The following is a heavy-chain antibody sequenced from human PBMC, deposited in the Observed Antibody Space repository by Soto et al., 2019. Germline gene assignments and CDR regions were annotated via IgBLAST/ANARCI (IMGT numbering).Heavy chain of an antibody. Sequence: SETLSLTCTVSGGSISSYYWSWIRQPPGKGLEWIGYIYYSGSTNYNPSLKSRVTISVDTSKNQFSLKLSSVTAADTAVYYCARELGFCSGGSCYSADYYYYGMDVWGQGTTVTVSS. CDR2: IYYSGST. CDR1: GGSISSYY. CDR3: ARELGFCSGGSCYSADYYYYGMDV. V-gene: IGHV4-59*01. D-gene: IGHD2-15*01. J-gene: IGHJ6*02.